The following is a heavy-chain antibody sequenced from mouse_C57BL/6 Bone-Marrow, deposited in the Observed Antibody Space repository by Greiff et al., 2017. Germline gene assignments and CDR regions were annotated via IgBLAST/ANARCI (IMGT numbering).Heavy chain of an antibody. Sequence: QVQLKESGAELVRPGASVTLSCKASGYTFTDYEMHWVKQTPVHGLEWIGAIDPETGGTAYNQKFKGKAILTADKSSSTAYMELRSLTSEDSAVYYCTIGIKDYFDYWGQGTTLTVSS. CDR2: IDPETGGT. D-gene: IGHD1-2*01. J-gene: IGHJ2*01. CDR3: TIGIKDYFDY. CDR1: GYTFTDYE. V-gene: IGHV1-15*01.